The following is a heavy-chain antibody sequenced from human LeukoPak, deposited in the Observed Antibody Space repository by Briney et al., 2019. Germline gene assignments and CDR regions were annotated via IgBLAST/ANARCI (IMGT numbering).Heavy chain of an antibody. CDR2: IYYRGNT. Sequence: SETLSLTYTVSGGSISSFYWSWIRQPPGKGLEWIGYIYYRGNTQYNPSLKSRVTISVDTSKNQFSLKLSSVTAADTAVYYCARADGGPPSYWSQGTLVTVSS. D-gene: IGHD4-23*01. CDR1: GGSISSFY. CDR3: ARADGGPPSY. V-gene: IGHV4-59*12. J-gene: IGHJ4*02.